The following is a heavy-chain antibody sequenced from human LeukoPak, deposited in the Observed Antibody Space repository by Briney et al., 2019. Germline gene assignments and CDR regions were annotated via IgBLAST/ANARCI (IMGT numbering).Heavy chain of an antibody. D-gene: IGHD6-19*01. CDR2: IYYSGST. CDR3: ARHSSGWYRHYYYGMDV. Sequence: SETLSLTCTVSGGSISSYYWSWIRQPPGKGLEWIGYIYYSGSTYYNPSLKSRVTISVDTSKNQFSLKLSSVTAADTAVYYCARHSSGWYRHYYYGMDVWGQGTAVTVSS. J-gene: IGHJ6*02. CDR1: GGSISSYY. V-gene: IGHV4-59*08.